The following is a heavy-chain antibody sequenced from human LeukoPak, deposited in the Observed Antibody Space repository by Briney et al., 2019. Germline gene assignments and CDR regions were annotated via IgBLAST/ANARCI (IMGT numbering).Heavy chain of an antibody. Sequence: PSETLSLTCTVSGGSISSYYWSWIRQPPGKGLEWIGYVYYSGSAHYNPSLKSRVTISVDTSKSQFSLKLSSVTAADTAVYYCARHRWQQLLSGMDVWGRGTTVTVSS. CDR1: GGSISSYY. CDR2: VYYSGSA. J-gene: IGHJ6*02. V-gene: IGHV4-59*08. CDR3: ARHRWQQLLSGMDV. D-gene: IGHD6-13*01.